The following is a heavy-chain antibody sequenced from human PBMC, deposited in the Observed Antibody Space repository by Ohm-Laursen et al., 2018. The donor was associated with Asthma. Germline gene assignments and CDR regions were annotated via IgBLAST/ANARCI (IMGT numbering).Heavy chain of an antibody. D-gene: IGHD1-1*01. CDR1: GCSSSMGGYY. J-gene: IGHJ3*02. CDR2: ISYSGST. CDR3: ARASTGWVTFDI. Sequence: TLSLTCTVAGCSSSMGGYYWSWSRQHPVKGLEWIGYISYSGSTYYNPSLRSRVTISVDTSKNQFSLKLSSVTAADTAVYYCARASTGWVTFDIWGQGTMVTVSS. V-gene: IGHV4-31*03.